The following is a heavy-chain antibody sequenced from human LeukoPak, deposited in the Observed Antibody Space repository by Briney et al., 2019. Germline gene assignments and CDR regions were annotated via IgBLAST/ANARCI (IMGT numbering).Heavy chain of an antibody. CDR3: AKDCRNTAMVYNPFDY. J-gene: IGHJ4*02. V-gene: IGHV3-30*02. CDR2: IWYDGSDE. CDR1: KFIFSDYG. Sequence: GGSLRLSCAASKFIFSDYGMHWVRQAPGKGLEWVAFIWYDGSDEYYADSVKGRFTISRDNFKNTLYLQMKSLTTEDTAVYYCAKDCRNTAMVYNPFDYWGQGTLVTVSS. D-gene: IGHD5-18*01.